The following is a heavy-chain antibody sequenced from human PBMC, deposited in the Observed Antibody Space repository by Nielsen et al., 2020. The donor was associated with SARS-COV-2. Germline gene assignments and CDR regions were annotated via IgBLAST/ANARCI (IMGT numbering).Heavy chain of an antibody. D-gene: IGHD5-12*01. V-gene: IGHV3-23*01. Sequence: GESLKISCAASGLPFSNNGMHWVRQAPGKGLEWVSAVSGDVAHTTYYADSVKGRFTISRDNSKNTLYLQMNGLRAEDTATYYCARDGRIGYGVYLDYWGQGTPVTVSS. J-gene: IGHJ4*02. CDR1: GLPFSNNG. CDR3: ARDGRIGYGVYLDY. CDR2: VSGDVAHTT.